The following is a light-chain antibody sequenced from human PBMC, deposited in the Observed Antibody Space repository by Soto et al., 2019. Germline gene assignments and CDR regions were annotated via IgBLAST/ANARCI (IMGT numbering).Light chain of an antibody. V-gene: IGLV2-23*01. Sequence: QSALTQPASVSGSPGQSIAISCTGTSSDVGAYNLVSWYQHLPGKAPRAIIYENNKRPAGVSNRFSGSKSGNTASLTISGLQAEDEAVYYCCSYAGGSNLVFGGGTKLTVL. CDR2: ENN. J-gene: IGLJ3*02. CDR3: CSYAGGSNLV. CDR1: SSDVGAYNL.